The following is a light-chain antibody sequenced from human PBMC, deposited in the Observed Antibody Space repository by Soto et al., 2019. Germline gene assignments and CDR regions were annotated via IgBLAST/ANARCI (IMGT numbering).Light chain of an antibody. Sequence: QAVVTQPPSVSGAPGQRVTISCTGSSSNIGAGYDVHWYQHLPGTAPKLLIHDNSNRPSGVPDRFSGSKSGTSASLAITGLLAEDEADYYCQSYDSSLSGVVFGGGTKLTVL. V-gene: IGLV1-40*01. J-gene: IGLJ2*01. CDR3: QSYDSSLSGVV. CDR2: DNS. CDR1: SSNIGAGYD.